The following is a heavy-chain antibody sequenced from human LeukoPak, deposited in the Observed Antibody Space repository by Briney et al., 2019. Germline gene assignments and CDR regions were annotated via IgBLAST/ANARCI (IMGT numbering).Heavy chain of an antibody. D-gene: IGHD6-13*01. CDR2: ISSSSYI. CDR1: GFTFSSYS. J-gene: IGHJ5*02. Sequence: GGSLRLSCAASGFTFSSYSMNWVRQAPGKGLEWVSSISSSSYIYYADSVKGRFTISRDNAKNSLYLQMNSLRAEDTAVYYCARGRGYSSSLPGFGNWFDPWGQGTLVTVSS. V-gene: IGHV3-21*01. CDR3: ARGRGYSSSLPGFGNWFDP.